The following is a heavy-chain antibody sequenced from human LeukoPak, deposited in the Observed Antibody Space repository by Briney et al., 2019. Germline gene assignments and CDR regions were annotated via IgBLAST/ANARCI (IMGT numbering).Heavy chain of an antibody. Sequence: TGGSLRLSCAASGFTFSSYGMSWVRQAPGEGLEWVSAISGSGGSTYYADSVKGRFTISRDNSKNTLYLQMNSLRAEDTAVYYCAKKQAYCGGDCYPNWFDPWGQGTLVTVSS. CDR3: AKKQAYCGGDCYPNWFDP. D-gene: IGHD2-21*02. J-gene: IGHJ5*02. CDR1: GFTFSSYG. CDR2: ISGSGGST. V-gene: IGHV3-23*01.